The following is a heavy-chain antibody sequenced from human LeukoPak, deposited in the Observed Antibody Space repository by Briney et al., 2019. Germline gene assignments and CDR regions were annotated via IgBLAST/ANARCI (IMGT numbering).Heavy chain of an antibody. CDR3: ARNRDGYNSFDY. D-gene: IGHD5-24*01. CDR1: GDSISSSGYY. Sequence: SETLSLTCTVSGDSISSSGYYWGWIRQSPGKGLEWIGTINYSGNTYYNPSLKSRVTISVDTSKNQFSLKLSSVTAADTAVYYCARNRDGYNSFDYWGQGTLVTVSS. V-gene: IGHV4-39*07. CDR2: INYSGNT. J-gene: IGHJ4*02.